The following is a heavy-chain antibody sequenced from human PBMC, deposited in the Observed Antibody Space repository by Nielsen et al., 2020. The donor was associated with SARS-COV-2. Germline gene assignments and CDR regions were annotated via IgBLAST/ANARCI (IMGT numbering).Heavy chain of an antibody. Sequence: GGSLRLSCAASGFTFSSYGMHWVRQAPGKGLEWVAVISYDGSNKYYADSVKGRFTISRDNSKNTLYLQMNSLRAGDTAVYYCAKAVAATRNPIFYWGQGTLVTVSS. CDR1: GFTFSSYG. D-gene: IGHD2-15*01. V-gene: IGHV3-30*18. J-gene: IGHJ4*02. CDR3: AKAVAATRNPIFY. CDR2: ISYDGSNK.